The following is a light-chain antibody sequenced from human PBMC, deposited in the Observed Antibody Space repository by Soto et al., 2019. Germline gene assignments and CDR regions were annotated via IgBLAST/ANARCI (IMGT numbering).Light chain of an antibody. J-gene: IGLJ3*02. CDR3: QSYDSSLSAWV. CDR1: SSNIGAGYD. CDR2: DNN. V-gene: IGLV1-40*01. Sequence: QSVLTQPPSVSGAPGQRVTISCTGSSSNIGAGYDVHWYQQLPGTAPKLLIYDNNNRPSGVPDRFSGSKSGTSASLAFTGLQAEDEADYYCQSYDSSLSAWVFGGGTKVTVL.